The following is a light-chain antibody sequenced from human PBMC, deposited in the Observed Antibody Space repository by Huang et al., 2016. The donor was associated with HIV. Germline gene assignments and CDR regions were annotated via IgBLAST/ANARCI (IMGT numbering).Light chain of an antibody. CDR3: QQYNNWPPA. CDR2: GTS. CDR1: RSLSST. J-gene: IGKJ1*01. Sequence: EVVMTQSPVTLSVSPGERATLSCRASRSLSSTLAWYQQKVGQAPRLLIYGTSTRATGIPARFSGTWSGTEFTLTISSLQSEDFAVYYCQQYNNWPPAFGQGTKVEIK. V-gene: IGKV3-15*01.